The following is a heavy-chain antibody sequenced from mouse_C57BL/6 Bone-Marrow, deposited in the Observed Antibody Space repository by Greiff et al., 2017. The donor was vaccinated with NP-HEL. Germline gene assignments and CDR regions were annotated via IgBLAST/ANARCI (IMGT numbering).Heavy chain of an antibody. CDR2: GQGLEWIG. D-gene: IGHD2-4*01. Sequence: VQLQESGPELARPWASVKISCQAFYTFSRRVHFAIRDTNYWMQWVKQRPGQGLEWIGAIYPGNGDTSYNQKFKGKATLTADKSSSTAYMQLSSLTSEDSAVYYCKIYYDYGDWYFDVWGTGTTVTVSS. CDR1: YTFSRRVH. J-gene: IGHJ1*03. CDR3: SEDSAVYYCKIYYDYGDWYFDV. V-gene: IGHV1-87*01.